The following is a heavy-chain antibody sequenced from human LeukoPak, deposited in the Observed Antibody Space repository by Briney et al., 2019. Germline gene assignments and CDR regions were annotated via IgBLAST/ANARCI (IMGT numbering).Heavy chain of an antibody. CDR1: GFTFSSYE. V-gene: IGHV3-48*03. D-gene: IGHD1-7*01. CDR3: ARDKSGWNYHYFDY. CDR2: ISSSGSTI. J-gene: IGHJ4*02. Sequence: PGGSLRLSCAASGFTFSSYEMNWVRQAPGKGLEWVSYISSSGSTIYYADSVKGRFTISRDNAKNSLYLQMNSLRAEDTALYYCARDKSGWNYHYFDYWGQGTLVTVSS.